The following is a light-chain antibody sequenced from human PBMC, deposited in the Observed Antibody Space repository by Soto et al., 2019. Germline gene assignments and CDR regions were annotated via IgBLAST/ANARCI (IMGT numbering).Light chain of an antibody. CDR2: DAS. J-gene: IGKJ5*01. Sequence: EIVFTQSPSTLSFSPLEIATLSCRASQSVSSYLAWYQQKPGQAPRLLIYDASNRATGIPARFSGSGSGTDFTLTISSLEPEDFAVYYCQQRSNWLSITFGQGTRLEIK. V-gene: IGKV3-11*01. CDR3: QQRSNWLSIT. CDR1: QSVSSY.